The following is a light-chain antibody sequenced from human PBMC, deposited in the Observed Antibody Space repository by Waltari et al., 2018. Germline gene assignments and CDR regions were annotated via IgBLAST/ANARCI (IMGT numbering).Light chain of an antibody. V-gene: IGKV1-39*01. J-gene: IGKJ2*01. CDR2: AAS. CDR1: QSISSY. CDR3: QQSYSTPRT. Sequence: IWMTQSPSLLSASVGDRVTVTCRASQSISSYLNWYQQKPGKAPKLLIYAASSLQSGVPSRFSGSGSGTDFTLTISSLQPEDCATYYCQQSYSTPRTFGQGTKLEIK.